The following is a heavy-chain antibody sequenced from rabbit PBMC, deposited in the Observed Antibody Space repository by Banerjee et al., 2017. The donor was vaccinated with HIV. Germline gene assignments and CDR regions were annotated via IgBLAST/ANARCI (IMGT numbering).Heavy chain of an antibody. CDR1: GFSISSNAY. Sequence: QSLEESGGDLVKPGASLTLTCKASGFSISSNAYMCWVRQAPGRGLEWIACIYAGSSGDTYYANWAKGRFTISRTSSTTVSLQMTSLAAADTATYFCARSRGSGWGYSTSLNLWGPGTLVTVS. D-gene: IGHD4-1*01. CDR3: ARSRGSGWGYSTSLNL. J-gene: IGHJ4*01. V-gene: IGHV1S40*01. CDR2: IYAGSSGDT.